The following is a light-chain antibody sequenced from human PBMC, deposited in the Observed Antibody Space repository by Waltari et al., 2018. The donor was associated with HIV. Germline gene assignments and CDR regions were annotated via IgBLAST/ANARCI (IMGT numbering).Light chain of an antibody. CDR2: GKN. J-gene: IGLJ2*01. V-gene: IGLV3-19*01. CDR1: SLRSSY. CDR3: NSRDSSGNHVV. Sequence: SSELTQDPAVSVALGQTVRITCQGDSLRSSYASWYQQKPGQAPVLVLYGKNNRPSGIPDRVSGSRSGNTSSLTITGAQAEDEADYYCNSRDSSGNHVVFGGGTKLTVL.